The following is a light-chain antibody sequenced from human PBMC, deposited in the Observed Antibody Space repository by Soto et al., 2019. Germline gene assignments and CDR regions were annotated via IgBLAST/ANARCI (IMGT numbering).Light chain of an antibody. Sequence: DIQMTQSPSSVSASVGDRVTITCRASQGISSWLAWYQQKPGKAPKLLIYAASSLQSGVPSRFSGSGSGTDFTLTISSLQPEDFAVYYCQHCQPYGDSPPLTFGGGTKVEIK. V-gene: IGKV1-12*01. J-gene: IGKJ4*01. CDR2: AAS. CDR3: QHCQPYGDSPPLT. CDR1: QGISSW.